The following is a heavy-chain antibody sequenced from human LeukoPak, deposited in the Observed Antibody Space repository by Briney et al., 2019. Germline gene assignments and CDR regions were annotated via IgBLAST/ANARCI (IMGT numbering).Heavy chain of an antibody. Sequence: GGSLRLSCAASGFTFSSYAMSWVRQAPGKGLEWVSAISGSDGSTYYADSVKGRFTISRDNSKNTLYLQMNSLRAEDTAVYYCAKGQSGSYYVLYYWGQGTLVTVSS. V-gene: IGHV3-23*01. CDR3: AKGQSGSYYVLYY. D-gene: IGHD1-26*01. J-gene: IGHJ4*02. CDR2: ISGSDGST. CDR1: GFTFSSYA.